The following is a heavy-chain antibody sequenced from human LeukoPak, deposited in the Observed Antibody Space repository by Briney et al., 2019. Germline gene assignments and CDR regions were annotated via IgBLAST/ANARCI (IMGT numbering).Heavy chain of an antibody. D-gene: IGHD2-15*01. CDR3: ARGGYCSGGSCYPRLFDY. CDR2: IHYSGST. Sequence: SETLSLTCTVSGDSISSGGYYWGWIRQHPGKGLEWIGYIHYSGSTYYNPSLKSRVTISVDTSNNQFSLKLSSVTAADTAVYYCARGGYCSGGSCYPRLFDYWGQGTLVTVSS. J-gene: IGHJ4*02. CDR1: GDSISSGGYY. V-gene: IGHV4-31*03.